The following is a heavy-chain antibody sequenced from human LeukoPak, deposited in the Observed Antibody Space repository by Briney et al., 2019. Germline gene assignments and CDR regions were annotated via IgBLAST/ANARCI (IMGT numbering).Heavy chain of an antibody. CDR1: GFTLNGYS. CDR2: ISGSGGST. V-gene: IGHV3-23*01. J-gene: IGHJ4*02. D-gene: IGHD2-15*01. Sequence: GGSLRLSCEASGFTLNGYSINWVRQAPGKGLEWVSGISGSGGSTDYADSVKGRFTISRDNSKNTLYLQMNSLRAEDTAVYYCANRYCSGGSCYPYHYWGQGTLVTVSS. CDR3: ANRYCSGGSCYPYHY.